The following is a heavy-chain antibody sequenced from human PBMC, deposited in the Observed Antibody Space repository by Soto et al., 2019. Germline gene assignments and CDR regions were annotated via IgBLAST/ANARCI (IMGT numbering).Heavy chain of an antibody. D-gene: IGHD6-19*01. J-gene: IGHJ3*02. V-gene: IGHV1-18*01. CDR3: ARDSSGCFRDAFDI. CDR2: ISAYNGNT. CDR1: GYTFTSYG. Sequence: ASVKVSCKASGYTFTSYGISWVRQAPGQGLEWMGWISAYNGNTNYAQKLQGRVTMTTDTSTSTAYMELRSLRSDDTAVYYCARDSSGCFRDAFDIWGQGTMVTVSS.